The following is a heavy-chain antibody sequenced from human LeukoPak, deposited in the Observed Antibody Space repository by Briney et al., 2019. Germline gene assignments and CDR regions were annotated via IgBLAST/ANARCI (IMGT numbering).Heavy chain of an antibody. CDR3: ARGYCSGGSCYREEYYFDY. Sequence: SVKVSCKASGGTFSSYAISWVRQAPGQGLEWMGGIIPIFGTPNYAQKFQGRVTITADESTSTAYMELSSLRSEDTAVYYCARGYCSGGSCYREEYYFDYWGQGTLVTVSS. CDR1: GGTFSSYA. J-gene: IGHJ4*02. V-gene: IGHV1-69*13. CDR2: IIPIFGTP. D-gene: IGHD2-15*01.